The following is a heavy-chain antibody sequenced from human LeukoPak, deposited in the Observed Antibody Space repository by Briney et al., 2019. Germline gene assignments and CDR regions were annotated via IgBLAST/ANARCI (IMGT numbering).Heavy chain of an antibody. CDR1: GGSITSSNW. Sequence: KPSETLSLTCAVSGGSITSSNWWSWVRQPPGKGLEWIGEIYYTGNTNYNPSLKSRVTISVDTSKNQFSLKLSSVTAADTAVYYCARDVGSRPYCSGGSCFNYMDVWGKGTTVTVSS. J-gene: IGHJ6*03. CDR3: ARDVGSRPYCSGGSCFNYMDV. D-gene: IGHD2-15*01. V-gene: IGHV4-4*02. CDR2: IYYTGNT.